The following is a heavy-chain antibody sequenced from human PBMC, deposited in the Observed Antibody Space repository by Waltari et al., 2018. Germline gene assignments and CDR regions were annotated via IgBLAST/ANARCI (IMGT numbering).Heavy chain of an antibody. Sequence: QVQLVQSGAEVKKPGASVKVSCKASGYTFTGYYMHWVRQAPGQGLEWMVWINPNRVGTTYAQNFPGRVTMTRATSITTSYMELSRLRSDDTAVYYCARGPDIVVVVAAGHNWFDPWGQGTL. V-gene: IGHV1-2*02. D-gene: IGHD2-15*01. J-gene: IGHJ5*02. CDR2: INPNRVGT. CDR3: ARGPDIVVVVAAGHNWFDP. CDR1: GYTFTGYY.